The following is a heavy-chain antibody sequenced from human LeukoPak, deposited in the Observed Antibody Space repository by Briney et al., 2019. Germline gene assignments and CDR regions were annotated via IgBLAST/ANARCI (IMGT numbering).Heavy chain of an antibody. CDR3: GSLDSREDSSSRWGPLDI. D-gene: IGHD6-6*01. J-gene: IGHJ3*02. Sequence: PGGSLRLSCAASGFTFSSYWMSWVRQAPGKGLEWVANIKQDGSEKYYVDSVKGRFTISRDNARNSLYLQMNSLRTEDTAVYYCGSLDSREDSSSRWGPLDIWGQGTMVTVSS. CDR1: GFTFSSYW. CDR2: IKQDGSEK. V-gene: IGHV3-7*01.